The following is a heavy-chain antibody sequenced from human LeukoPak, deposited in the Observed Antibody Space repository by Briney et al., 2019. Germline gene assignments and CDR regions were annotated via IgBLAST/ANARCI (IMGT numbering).Heavy chain of an antibody. V-gene: IGHV3-30*04. Sequence: GGSLRLSCAASGFTFSSYAMHWVRQAPGKGLEWVAVISYDGSNKYYADSVKGRFTISRDNSKNTLYLQMNSLRAEDTAVYYCAREGRFLEWTIDYWGQGTLVTVSS. D-gene: IGHD3-3*01. CDR3: AREGRFLEWTIDY. CDR2: ISYDGSNK. CDR1: GFTFSSYA. J-gene: IGHJ4*02.